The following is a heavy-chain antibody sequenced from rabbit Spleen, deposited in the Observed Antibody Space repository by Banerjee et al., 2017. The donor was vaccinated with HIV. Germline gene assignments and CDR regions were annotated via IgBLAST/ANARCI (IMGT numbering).Heavy chain of an antibody. V-gene: IGHV1S7*01. CDR1: GFSFSGNYY. D-gene: IGHD1-1*01. Sequence: QLEESGGDLVKPGASLTLTCTASGFSFSGNYYMCWVRQAPGRGLEWIGYFDPVFGSTYYARWVNGRFTISTHNAQNTLYLQMNSLTAADTATYFCVRGASSSGYYSLWGQGTLVTVS. CDR2: FDPVFGST. CDR3: VRGASSSGYYSL. J-gene: IGHJ3*01.